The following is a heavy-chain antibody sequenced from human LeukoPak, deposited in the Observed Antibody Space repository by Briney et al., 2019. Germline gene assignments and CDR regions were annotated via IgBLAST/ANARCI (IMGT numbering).Heavy chain of an antibody. V-gene: IGHV3-23*01. D-gene: IGHD3-3*01. CDR2: NSGRGDST. CDR3: AKFHDFWR. J-gene: IGHJ4*02. CDR1: GFTFSSYA. Sequence: PGGSLRLSCAASGFTFSSYAMSWVRQAPGKGLEWVSTNSGRGDSTYYADSVKGRFTISRDNSKNTLYLQMNSLRAEDTAVYYCAKFHDFWRWGQGTLVTVSS.